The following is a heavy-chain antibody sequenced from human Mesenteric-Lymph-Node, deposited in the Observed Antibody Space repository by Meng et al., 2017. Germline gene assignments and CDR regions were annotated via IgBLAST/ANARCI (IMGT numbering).Heavy chain of an antibody. D-gene: IGHD3-3*01. J-gene: IGHJ4*02. V-gene: IGHV4-59*02. Sequence: GSLRLSCAASGFTVSSNYMSWIRQPPGKGLEWIGYIYYSGSTNYNPSLKSRVTISVDTSKNQFSLKLSSVTAADTAVYYCARGYDIIDYWGQGTLVTVSS. CDR2: IYYSGST. CDR3: ARGYDIIDY. CDR1: GFTVSSNY.